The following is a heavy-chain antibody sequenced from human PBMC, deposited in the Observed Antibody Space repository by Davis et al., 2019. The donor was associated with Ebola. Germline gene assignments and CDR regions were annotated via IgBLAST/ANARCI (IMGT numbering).Heavy chain of an antibody. Sequence: AASVKVSCKASGYTFTSYGISWERQAPGQGLEWMGWISAYNGNTNYAQKLQGRLTLTEDTSTDTAYMELSRLRSDDTAVYYCARGPRITMIVVVISIDYWGQGTLVTVSS. J-gene: IGHJ4*02. CDR1: GYTFTSYG. CDR2: ISAYNGNT. D-gene: IGHD3-22*01. V-gene: IGHV1-18*04. CDR3: ARGPRITMIVVVISIDY.